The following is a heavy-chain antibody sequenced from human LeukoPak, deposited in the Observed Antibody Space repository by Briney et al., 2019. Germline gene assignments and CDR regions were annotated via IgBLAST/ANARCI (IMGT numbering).Heavy chain of an antibody. CDR2: ISAYNGNT. J-gene: IGHJ3*02. V-gene: IGHV1-18*01. D-gene: IGHD2-2*01. CDR1: GYTFTSYG. Sequence: GASVKVSCKASGYTFTSYGISWVRQAPGQGLEWMGWISAYNGNTNYAQKLQGRVTMTTDTSTSTAYMELRSLRSDDTAVYYCARSEYQLLPHAFDIWGQGTMVTVSS. CDR3: ARSEYQLLPHAFDI.